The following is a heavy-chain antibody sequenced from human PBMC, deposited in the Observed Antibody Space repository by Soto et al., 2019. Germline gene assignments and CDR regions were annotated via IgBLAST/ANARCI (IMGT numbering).Heavy chain of an antibody. V-gene: IGHV3-7*03. CDR2: INQDGSEK. J-gene: IGHJ4*02. D-gene: IGHD6-13*01. Sequence: GGSLRLSCAASGFTFSTYWMDWVRQTPGKGLEWVANINQDGSEKNYVDSVKGRFTISRDNAKTSLYPQMSSLRAEDTAVYYCARGFSAGKGSPPDFWGQGSLVTVSS. CDR3: ARGFSAGKGSPPDF. CDR1: GFTFSTYW.